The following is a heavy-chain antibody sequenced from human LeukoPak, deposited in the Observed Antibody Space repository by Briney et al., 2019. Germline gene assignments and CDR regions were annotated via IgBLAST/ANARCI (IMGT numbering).Heavy chain of an antibody. D-gene: IGHD4-23*01. CDR2: IIPIFGTA. J-gene: IGHJ4*02. CDR1: GGTLSSYA. V-gene: IGHV1-69*05. CDR3: ARIQSPYHGGNSYGFDY. Sequence: VSSVKDSCKASGGTLSSYAISWVRQAPGQGLEWMGGIIPIFGTANYAQKFQGRVTITTDESTSTAYMELSSLRSEDTAVYYCARIQSPYHGGNSYGFDYWGQGTLVTVSS.